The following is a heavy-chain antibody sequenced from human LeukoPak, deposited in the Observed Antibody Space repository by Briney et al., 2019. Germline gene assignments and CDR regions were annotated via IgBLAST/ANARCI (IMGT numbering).Heavy chain of an antibody. CDR2: IHFDGSTK. CDR3: AKDQCTRTSCDGYPGY. J-gene: IGHJ4*02. CDR1: GFTFSSYG. D-gene: IGHD2-2*01. V-gene: IGHV3-30*02. Sequence: GESLKISCAASGFTFSSYGMHWVRQAPGKGLEWVAFIHFDGSTKYSGDSVKGRFTISRDNSKNTLYLQMNSLRPEDTAVYYCAKDQCTRTSCDGYPGYWGQGSLVTVSS.